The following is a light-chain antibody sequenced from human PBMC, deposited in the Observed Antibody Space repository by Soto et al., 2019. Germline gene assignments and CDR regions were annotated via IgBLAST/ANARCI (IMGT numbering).Light chain of an antibody. CDR3: CSYAGGRTFVV. J-gene: IGLJ3*02. V-gene: IGLV2-23*02. Sequence: QSVLSQPASVSGSPGQSVTISCTGTSSDIGRYNLVSWYHHQSGQAPKLVIYEVNKRPSVDSNRFSGSKSGNTASLTIAGLQPEDEGEYYCCSYAGGRTFVVFGGGTKVTVL. CDR2: EVN. CDR1: SSDIGRYNL.